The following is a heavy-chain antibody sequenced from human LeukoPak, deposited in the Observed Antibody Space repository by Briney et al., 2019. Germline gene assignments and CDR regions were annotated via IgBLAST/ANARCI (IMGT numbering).Heavy chain of an antibody. V-gene: IGHV4-34*01. CDR2: INHSGST. CDR3: ARGPDLYDSSGYYPI. D-gene: IGHD3-22*01. CDR1: SGSVNRSYY. J-gene: IGHJ4*02. Sequence: PSETLSLTCTVSSGSVNRSYYWVWIRQPPGEGLEWIGEINHSGSTKYNPSLKSRVTISVDRSKNQFSLKLSSVTAADTAVYYCARGPDLYDSSGYYPIWGQGTMVTVSS.